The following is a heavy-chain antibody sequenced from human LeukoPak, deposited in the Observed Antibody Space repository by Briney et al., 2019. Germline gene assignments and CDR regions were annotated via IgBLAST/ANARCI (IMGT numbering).Heavy chain of an antibody. CDR3: ARHRGVSDDNGYYSGGPFDY. J-gene: IGHJ4*02. Sequence: SETLSLTCTVSGGSISSGGYYWSWIRQHPGKGLEWIGYIYYSGSTYYNPSLKSRVTISVDTSKNQFSLKLSSVTAADTAVYYCARHRGVSDDNGYYSGGPFDYWGQGTLVTVSS. V-gene: IGHV4-31*03. CDR2: IYYSGST. CDR1: GGSISSGGYY. D-gene: IGHD3-22*01.